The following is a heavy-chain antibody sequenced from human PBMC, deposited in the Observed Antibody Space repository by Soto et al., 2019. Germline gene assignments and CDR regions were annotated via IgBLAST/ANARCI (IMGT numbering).Heavy chain of an antibody. V-gene: IGHV6-1*01. CDR1: GDSVSSNSAA. J-gene: IGHJ6*02. CDR2: TYYRSKWYN. Sequence: KQSQTLSLTCAISGDSVSSNSAAWNWIRQSPSRGLEWLGRTYYRSKWYNDYAVSVKSRITINPDTSKNQFSLQLNSVTPEDTAVYYCARDGGWGPSITMVRGVNGMDVWGQGTTVTVSS. D-gene: IGHD3-10*01. CDR3: ARDGGWGPSITMVRGVNGMDV.